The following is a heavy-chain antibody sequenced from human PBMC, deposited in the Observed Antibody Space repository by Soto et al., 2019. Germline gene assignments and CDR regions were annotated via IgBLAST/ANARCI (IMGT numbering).Heavy chain of an antibody. D-gene: IGHD5-12*01. CDR2: ISYDGSNK. V-gene: IGHV3-30-3*01. CDR1: GFTFSSYA. CDR3: ARDQAERWLQLQGYYYYGMDV. Sequence: QVQLVESGGGVVQPGRSLRLSCAASGFTFSSYAMHWVRQAPGKGLEWVAVISYDGSNKYYADSVKGRFTISRDNSKNTLYLQMNSLRAEDTAVCYCARDQAERWLQLQGYYYYGMDVWGQGTTVTVSS. J-gene: IGHJ6*02.